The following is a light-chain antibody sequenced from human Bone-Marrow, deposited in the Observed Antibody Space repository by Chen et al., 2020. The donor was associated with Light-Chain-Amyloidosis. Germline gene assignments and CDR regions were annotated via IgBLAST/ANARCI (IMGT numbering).Light chain of an antibody. J-gene: IGLJ3*02. V-gene: IGLV3-21*02. CDR1: NIGSTS. CDR3: QVWNRSSDRPV. Sequence: SYVLTQPSSVSVAPGQTATIACGGNNIGSTSVHWYQQTPGQAPLLVVYDDSDRPSGIPERLSCNNSRNTATLIISSVEAGDEADYYCQVWNRSSDRPVFGGGTKLTVL. CDR2: DDS.